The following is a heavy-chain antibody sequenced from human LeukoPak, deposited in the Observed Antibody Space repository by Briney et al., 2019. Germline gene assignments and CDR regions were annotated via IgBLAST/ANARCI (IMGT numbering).Heavy chain of an antibody. CDR3: EKASFPYRGVYFIFGH. V-gene: IGHV3-9*01. Sequence: GRSLRLSCAASGFNFDEYAMHWVRQAPGKGLEWVSGFTWNSGSLGYADSVKGRFTISRDNAKNSLYLQMNSLRAENTPFFYCEKASFPYRGVYFIFGHGAQETLVTFSS. CDR2: FTWNSGSL. D-gene: IGHD1-26*01. J-gene: IGHJ4*02. CDR1: GFNFDEYA.